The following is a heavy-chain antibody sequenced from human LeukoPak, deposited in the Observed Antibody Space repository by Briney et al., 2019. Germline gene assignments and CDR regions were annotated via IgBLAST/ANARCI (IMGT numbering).Heavy chain of an antibody. J-gene: IGHJ4*02. D-gene: IGHD6-19*01. Sequence: ASVKVSCKASGYTFTGYYIHWVRQAPGQGLEWMGWINPNSGGTNYAQKFQGRVTMTRDTSISTAYMELSRLRSDDTAMYYCARGPGIAVAGTSVWGQGTLVTVSS. V-gene: IGHV1-2*02. CDR2: INPNSGGT. CDR3: ARGPGIAVAGTSV. CDR1: GYTFTGYY.